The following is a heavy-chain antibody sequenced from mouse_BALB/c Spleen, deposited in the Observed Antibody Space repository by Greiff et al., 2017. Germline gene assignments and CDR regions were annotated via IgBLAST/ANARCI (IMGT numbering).Heavy chain of an antibody. Sequence: VKLVESGAELAKPGASVKMSCKASGYTFTSYWMHWVKQRPGQGLEWIGYINPSTGYTEYNQKFKDKATLTADKSSSTAYMQLSSLTSEDSAVYYCARGYDEFAYWGQGTLVTVSA. D-gene: IGHD2-2*01. CDR2: INPSTGYT. V-gene: IGHV1-7*01. J-gene: IGHJ3*01. CDR3: ARGYDEFAY. CDR1: GYTFTSYW.